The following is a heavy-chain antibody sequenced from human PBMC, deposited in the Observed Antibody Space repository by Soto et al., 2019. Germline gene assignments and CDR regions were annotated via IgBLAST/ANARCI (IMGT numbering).Heavy chain of an antibody. CDR2: ISGSGGST. J-gene: IGHJ4*02. CDR3: AKDPSPQYSSGWPLDY. D-gene: IGHD6-19*01. CDR1: GFTFSSYA. V-gene: IGHV3-23*01. Sequence: GSLRLSCAASGFTFSSYAMSWVRQAPGKGLEWVSAISGSGGSTYYADSVKGRFTISRDNSKNTLYLQMNSLRAEDTAVYYCAKDPSPQYSSGWPLDYWGQGTLVTVSS.